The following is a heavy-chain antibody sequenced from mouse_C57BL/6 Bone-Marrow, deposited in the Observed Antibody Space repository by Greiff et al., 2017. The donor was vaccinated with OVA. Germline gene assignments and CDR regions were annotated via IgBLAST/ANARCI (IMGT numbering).Heavy chain of an antibody. CDR2: ISDGGSYT. Sequence: DVKLVESGGGLVKPGGSLKLSCAASGFTFSSYAMSWVRQTPEKRLEWVATISDGGSYTYYPDNVKGRFTISRDNAKNNLYLQMSHLKSEDTAMYYCARGGAWFAYWDQGTLVTVSA. J-gene: IGHJ3*01. V-gene: IGHV5-4*03. CDR1: GFTFSSYA. CDR3: ARGGAWFAY.